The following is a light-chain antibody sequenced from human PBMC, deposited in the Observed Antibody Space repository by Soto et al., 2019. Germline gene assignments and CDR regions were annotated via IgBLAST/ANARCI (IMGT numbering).Light chain of an antibody. CDR3: QTWGTGIQV. J-gene: IGLJ2*01. CDR1: SGHSNYA. CDR2: LNNDGSH. Sequence: QSVLTQSPSASASLGASVKLTCTLSSGHSNYAIAWHQQQPEKGPRYLMKLNNDGSHSKGDGIPDRFSGSSSGAERYLTISRLQAEDEADYYCQTWGTGIQVFGGGTKVTVL. V-gene: IGLV4-69*01.